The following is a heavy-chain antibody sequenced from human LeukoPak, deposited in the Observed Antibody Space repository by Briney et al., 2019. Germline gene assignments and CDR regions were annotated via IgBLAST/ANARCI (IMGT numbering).Heavy chain of an antibody. CDR1: GGSISSYY. V-gene: IGHV4-59*12. CDR2: IYYSGST. CDR3: ATTNGYCSSTSCSPPYYFDY. J-gene: IGHJ4*02. Sequence: SETLSLTCTVSGGSISSYYWSWIRQPPGKGLEWIGYIYYSGSTNYNPSLKSRVTMSVDTSKNQFSLKLSSVTALDTAVYYCATTNGYCSSTSCSPPYYFDYWGQGTLVTVSS. D-gene: IGHD2-2*01.